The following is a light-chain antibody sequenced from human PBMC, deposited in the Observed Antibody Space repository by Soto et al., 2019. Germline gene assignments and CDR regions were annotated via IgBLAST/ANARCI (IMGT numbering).Light chain of an antibody. CDR3: QQYNSYSRT. CDR2: DAS. Sequence: DIQMTHSPSTLSASVVDRVTITFRASQSISSWLARDQQKPGKAPKLLSYDASSLQIGVPSSFSGSASGTKFILTISSLQPDDFATYYCQQYNSYSRTFGQGTKGDIK. CDR1: QSISSW. J-gene: IGKJ1*01. V-gene: IGKV1-5*01.